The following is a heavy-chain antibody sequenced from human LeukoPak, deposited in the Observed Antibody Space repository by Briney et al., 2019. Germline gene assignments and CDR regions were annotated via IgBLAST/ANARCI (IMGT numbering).Heavy chain of an antibody. CDR3: ARGGSSWYADY. D-gene: IGHD6-13*01. Sequence: PSETLSLTCSVSGASISTYYWSWIRQPPEKGLEWIGYIHYSGSTSYNPSLKSRVTMSVDTSNDQFSLKVGSVTAADTAVYYCARGGSSWYADYWGQGTLVTVSS. J-gene: IGHJ4*02. V-gene: IGHV4-59*01. CDR1: GASISTYY. CDR2: IHYSGST.